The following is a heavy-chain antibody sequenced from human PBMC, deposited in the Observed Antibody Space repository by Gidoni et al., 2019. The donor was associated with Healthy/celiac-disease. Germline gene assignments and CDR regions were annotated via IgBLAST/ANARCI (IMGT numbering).Heavy chain of an antibody. D-gene: IGHD3-10*01. Sequence: EVQLEESGGGVVQPGGALGLSCAAGGFTFSSYWMSWVRQAPGKGLELVANIKQDGSEKYYVDSVKGRFTISRDNAKNSLYLQMNSLRAEDTAVYYCARDRGQDAFDIWGQGTMVTVSS. CDR1: GFTFSSYW. V-gene: IGHV3-7*01. CDR3: ARDRGQDAFDI. J-gene: IGHJ3*02. CDR2: IKQDGSEK.